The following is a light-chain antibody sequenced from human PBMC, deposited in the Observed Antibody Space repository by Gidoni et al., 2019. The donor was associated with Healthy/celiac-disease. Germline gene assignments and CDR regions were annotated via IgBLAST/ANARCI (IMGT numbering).Light chain of an antibody. CDR3: SSYAGSNNSDVV. V-gene: IGLV2-8*01. CDR1: SSDVGGYNY. J-gene: IGLJ2*01. CDR2: EVS. Sequence: QSALTQPPSAPGPPGQSVTISCTGTSSDVGGYNYVSWYQQHPGKAPKLMIYEVSKRPSGVPDRFSGSKSGNTASLTVSGLQAEDEADYYCSSYAGSNNSDVVFGGGTKLTVL.